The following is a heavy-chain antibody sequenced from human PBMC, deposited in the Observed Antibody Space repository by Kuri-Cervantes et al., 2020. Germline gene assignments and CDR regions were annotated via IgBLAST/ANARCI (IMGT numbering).Heavy chain of an antibody. V-gene: IGHV3-23*01. D-gene: IGHD2-2*01. CDR2: ISGSGGST. Sequence: LSLTCAASGFTFSSYAMSWVRQAPGKGLEWVSAISGSGGSTYYADSVKGRFTISRDNSKNSLYLQMNNLRGEDTAVYYCARYGYGYARPFDYWGQGFLVTVSS. CDR3: ARYGYGYARPFDY. J-gene: IGHJ4*02. CDR1: GFTFSSYA.